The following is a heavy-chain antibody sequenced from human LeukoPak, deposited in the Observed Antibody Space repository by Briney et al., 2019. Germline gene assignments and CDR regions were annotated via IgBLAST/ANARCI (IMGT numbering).Heavy chain of an antibody. CDR2: IRSKANSYAT. CDR3: TRIAPYYDILTGYSSYYYYMDV. CDR1: GFTFSGSA. J-gene: IGHJ6*03. V-gene: IGHV3-73*01. D-gene: IGHD3-9*01. Sequence: PVGSLRLSCAASGFTFSGSAMHWVRHASVKGLEWVGRIRSKANSYATAYAASVKGRFTISRDDSKNTAYLQMNSLKTEDTAVYYCTRIAPYYDILTGYSSYYYYMDVWGKGTTVTVSS.